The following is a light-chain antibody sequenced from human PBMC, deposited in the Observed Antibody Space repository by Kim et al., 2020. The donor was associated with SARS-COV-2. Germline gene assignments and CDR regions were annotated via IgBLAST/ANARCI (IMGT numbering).Light chain of an antibody. CDR3: GTWDGSLSAGV. CDR1: TSNSGNNY. V-gene: IGLV1-51*01. J-gene: IGLJ3*02. CDR2: DNN. Sequence: GTRVTISWSGNTSNSGNNYVSWDRQVPGRAPKAVIYDNNKRPSGIPDRFSGSKSGTSATLGITGLQTGDEAEYYCGTWDGSLSAGVFGGGTQLTVL.